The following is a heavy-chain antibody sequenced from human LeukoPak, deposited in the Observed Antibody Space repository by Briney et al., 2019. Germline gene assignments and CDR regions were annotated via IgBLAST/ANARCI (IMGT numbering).Heavy chain of an antibody. J-gene: IGHJ6*03. D-gene: IGHD5-12*01. Sequence: GGSLRLSCAASGFSFSVYWMHWVRHAPGKGPVWVSRIKTDGSITDYADFVKGRFTISRDNSKNTLYLQMNSLRAEDTAVYYRAKTAIVVTHYYYYMDVWGKGTTVTVSS. CDR3: AKTAIVVTHYYYYMDV. CDR2: IKTDGSIT. CDR1: GFSFSVYW. V-gene: IGHV3-74*01.